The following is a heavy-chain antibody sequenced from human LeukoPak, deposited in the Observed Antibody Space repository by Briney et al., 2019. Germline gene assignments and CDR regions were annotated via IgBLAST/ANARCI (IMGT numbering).Heavy chain of an antibody. CDR1: GGSISSYY. V-gene: IGHV4-4*09. J-gene: IGHJ5*02. Sequence: SETLSLTCTVSGGSISSYYWSWIRQPPGKGLEWIGYIYTSGSTNYNPSLKSRVTISVDTSKNQFSLKLSSVTAADTAVYYCARHGSREAALPYNWFDPWGQGTLLTVSS. D-gene: IGHD6-6*01. CDR2: IYTSGST. CDR3: ARHGSREAALPYNWFDP.